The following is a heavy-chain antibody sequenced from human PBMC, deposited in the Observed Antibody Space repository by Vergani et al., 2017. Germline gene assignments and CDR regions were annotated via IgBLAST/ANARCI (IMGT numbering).Heavy chain of an antibody. Sequence: QVQLVQSGAEVKKPGSSVKVSCKASGGTFSSYTISWVRQAPGQGLEWMGRIIPILGIANYAQKFQGRVTITADESTSTAYMELSSLRSEETAVYYCAGGLDTAMVTPRTFDAFDIWGQGTMVTVSS. CDR3: AGGLDTAMVTPRTFDAFDI. CDR2: IIPILGIA. CDR1: GGTFSSYT. D-gene: IGHD5-18*01. V-gene: IGHV1-69*02. J-gene: IGHJ3*02.